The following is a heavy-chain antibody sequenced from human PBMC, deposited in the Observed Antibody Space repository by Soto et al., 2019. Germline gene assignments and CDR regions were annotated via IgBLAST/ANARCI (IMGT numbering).Heavy chain of an antibody. CDR1: GFTFSSYA. V-gene: IGHV3-23*01. CDR3: AKVLYYDFWSGYYFDY. CDR2: ISGSGGST. D-gene: IGHD3-3*01. J-gene: IGHJ4*02. Sequence: EVQLLESGGGLVQPGGPLRLSCAASGFTFSSYAMSWVRQAPGKGLEWVSAISGSGGSTYYADSVKGRFTISRDNSKNTLYLQMNSLRDEDTAVYYCAKVLYYDFWSGYYFDYWGQGTLVTVSS.